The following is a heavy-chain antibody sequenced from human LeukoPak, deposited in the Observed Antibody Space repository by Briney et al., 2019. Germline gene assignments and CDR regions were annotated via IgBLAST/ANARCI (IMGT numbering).Heavy chain of an antibody. D-gene: IGHD6-19*01. J-gene: IGHJ4*02. V-gene: IGHV3-30-3*01. CDR3: AKAVVAVALSPLNY. CDR2: ISYDGSNK. Sequence: GRSLRLSCAASGFTFSSYAMHWVRQAPGKGLEWVAVISYDGSNKYYADSVKGRFTISRDNSKNTLYLQMNSLRAEDTAVYYCAKAVVAVALSPLNYWGQGTLVTVSS. CDR1: GFTFSSYA.